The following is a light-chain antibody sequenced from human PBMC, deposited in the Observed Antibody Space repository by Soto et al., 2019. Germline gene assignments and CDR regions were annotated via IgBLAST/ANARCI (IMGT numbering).Light chain of an antibody. Sequence: DIQMTQSPSPLSASFGDRVNITCRASQTISTYLNWYQQKPGKAPKLLIYAASSLQSGVPSRFSGSGSGTDLTLTISSLQPEDFATYYCQQSYSTLTWTFGQGTKVDIK. CDR2: AAS. CDR1: QTISTY. J-gene: IGKJ1*01. CDR3: QQSYSTLTWT. V-gene: IGKV1-39*01.